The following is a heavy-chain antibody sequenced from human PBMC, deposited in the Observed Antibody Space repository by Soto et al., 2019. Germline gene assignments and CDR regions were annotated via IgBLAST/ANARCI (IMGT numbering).Heavy chain of an antibody. D-gene: IGHD1-7*01. CDR2: ISSNGGTT. CDR1: GFTFSSYD. Sequence: EVQLAESGGGMVQPGGSLRLSCVASGFTFSSYDMHWVRQAPGKGLEYVSSISSNGGTTYYGNSVKGRFTISRDNSKNTLYLQMGSLRAEDMAVYYFVRRVWGNYDYWGQGTLVTVSS. J-gene: IGHJ4*02. CDR3: VRRVWGNYDY. V-gene: IGHV3-64*01.